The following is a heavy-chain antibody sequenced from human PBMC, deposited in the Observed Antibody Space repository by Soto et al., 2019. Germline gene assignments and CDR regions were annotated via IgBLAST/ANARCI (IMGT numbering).Heavy chain of an antibody. CDR1: GFTFSSYA. CDR2: ISGSGGST. CDR3: AKRDWSSWLPFDY. V-gene: IGHV3-23*01. J-gene: IGHJ4*02. Sequence: EVQLLESGGGLVQTGGSLRLSCAASGFTFSSYAMSWVRQAPGKGLEWVSAISGSGGSTYYADSVKGRFTISRDNSKNTLYLQMNSLRAEDTAVYYCAKRDWSSWLPFDYWGQGTLVTVSS. D-gene: IGHD6-13*01.